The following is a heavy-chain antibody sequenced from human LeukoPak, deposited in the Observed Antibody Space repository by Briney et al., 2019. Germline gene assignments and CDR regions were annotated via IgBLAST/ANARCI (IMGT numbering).Heavy chain of an antibody. CDR1: GFTFSSYA. CDR2: ISGSGGST. D-gene: IGHD2-15*01. CDR3: AKVDCSGGSCYYPDY. V-gene: IGHV3-23*01. Sequence: GGSLRLSCEAAGFTFSSYAMSWVRQAPGKGLGWVSAISGSGGSTYYADSAKGRFTISRDNSKNTLYLQMNSLRAEDTAVYYCAKVDCSGGSCYYPDYWGQGTLVTVSS. J-gene: IGHJ4*02.